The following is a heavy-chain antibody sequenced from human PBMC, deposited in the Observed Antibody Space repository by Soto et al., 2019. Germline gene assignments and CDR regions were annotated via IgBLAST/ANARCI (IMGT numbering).Heavy chain of an antibody. J-gene: IGHJ6*02. V-gene: IGHV3-7*03. CDR1: GFTFSMYS. D-gene: IGHD2-21*02. Sequence: GGSLRLSCEVSGFTFSMYSMSWVRQSPGKGLEWVAKIPQDGVDGHYADSVKGRFIISRDNGKNSLHLQLNNLRAEDTAVYYCARDHLILPAHDFFYGSDVWGRGATVTVSS. CDR2: IPQDGVDG. CDR3: ARDHLILPAHDFFYGSDV.